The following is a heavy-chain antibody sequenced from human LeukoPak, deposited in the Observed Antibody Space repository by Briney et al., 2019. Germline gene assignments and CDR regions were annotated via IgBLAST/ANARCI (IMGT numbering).Heavy chain of an antibody. CDR3: ARNYYDILTGPNWFDP. J-gene: IGHJ5*02. Sequence: SETLSLTCTVSGGSISSGGYYWSWIRQPPGKGLEWIGYIYHSGNTYYNPSLKSRVTISVDRSKNQFSLKLSSVTAADTAVYYCARNYYDILTGPNWFDPWGQGTLVTVSS. CDR2: IYHSGNT. V-gene: IGHV4-30-2*01. CDR1: GGSISSGGYY. D-gene: IGHD3-9*01.